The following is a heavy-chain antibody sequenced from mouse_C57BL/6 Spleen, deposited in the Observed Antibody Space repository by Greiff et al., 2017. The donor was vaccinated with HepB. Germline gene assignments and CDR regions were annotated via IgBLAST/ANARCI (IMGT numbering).Heavy chain of an antibody. CDR2: ISNKANGTTT. D-gene: IGHD1-1*01. CDR3: ARYNRYYGSSYWYFDV. V-gene: IGHV7-3*01. J-gene: IGHJ1*03. CDR1: GFTFTDYY. Sequence: EVQGVESGGGLVQPGGSLSLSCAASGFTFTDYYMSWVRQPPGKALEWLGVISNKANGTTTEYSASVKGQFTISRDNSQSILYLQMNALRAEDSATEYCARYNRYYGSSYWYFDVWGTGTTVTVSS.